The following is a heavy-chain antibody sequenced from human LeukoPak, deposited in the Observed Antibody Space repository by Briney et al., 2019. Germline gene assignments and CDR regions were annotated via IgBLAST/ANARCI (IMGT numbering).Heavy chain of an antibody. V-gene: IGHV4-59*08. D-gene: IGHD4-17*01. Sequence: SETLSLTCTVSGGSISSYYWSWIRQPPGKGLEWIGYIYYSGSTNYNPSLKSRVTISVDTSKNQFSLKLSSVTAADTAVYYCARRSGDYYWYFDLWGRGTLVTVSS. CDR2: IYYSGST. CDR3: ARRSGDYYWYFDL. CDR1: GGSISSYY. J-gene: IGHJ2*01.